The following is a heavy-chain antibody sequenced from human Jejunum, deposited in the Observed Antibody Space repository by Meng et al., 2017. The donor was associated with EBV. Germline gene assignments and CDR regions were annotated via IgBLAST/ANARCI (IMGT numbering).Heavy chain of an antibody. Sequence: PSLPVLDSVYSITRGPILWAWIRQPPGKGLEWIGNIYHIGSTYYNPSLKSRVTISVDRSKNQFSLKLTSVTAADTAVYYCARGGPDFGDYVPFDYWGQGTLVTVSS. CDR1: VYSITRGPIL. D-gene: IGHD4-17*01. CDR2: IYHIGST. V-gene: IGHV4-30-2*01. CDR3: ARGGPDFGDYVPFDY. J-gene: IGHJ4*02.